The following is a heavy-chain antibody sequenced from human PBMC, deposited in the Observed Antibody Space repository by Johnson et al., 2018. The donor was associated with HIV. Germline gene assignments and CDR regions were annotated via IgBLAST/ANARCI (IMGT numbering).Heavy chain of an antibody. CDR1: GFTFSSYA. Sequence: EVQLVESGGGVVQPGGSLRLSCAASGFTFSSYAMSWVRQAPGKGLEWVSAISGSGGSTYYADYVKGRFTISRDKSKNTLYLQMNRLRAEDTAVYYCAKDRTSAQSAFDIWGQGTMVTVSS. V-gene: IGHV3-23*04. CDR2: ISGSGGST. J-gene: IGHJ3*02. D-gene: IGHD1-1*01. CDR3: AKDRTSAQSAFDI.